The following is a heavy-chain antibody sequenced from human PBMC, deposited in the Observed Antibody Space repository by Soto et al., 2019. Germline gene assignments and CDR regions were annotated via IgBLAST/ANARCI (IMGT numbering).Heavy chain of an antibody. CDR1: GFTFSSYS. J-gene: IGHJ4*02. V-gene: IGHV3-21*02. D-gene: IGHD3-22*01. CDR3: ARDVYYYDSSAEWAY. CDR2: ITGSSSYI. Sequence: EVQLVESGGGLVKPGGSLRLSCAASGFTFSSYSMNWVRQAPGKGLEWVSSITGSSSYIYYADSVKGRFTISRDNAKNSLYLQMNSLRAEDTAVYYCARDVYYYDSSAEWAYWGQGTLVTVSS.